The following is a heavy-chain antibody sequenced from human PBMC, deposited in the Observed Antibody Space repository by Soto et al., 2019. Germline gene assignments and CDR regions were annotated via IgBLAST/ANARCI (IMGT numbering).Heavy chain of an antibody. V-gene: IGHV1-69*01. J-gene: IGHJ5*02. CDR2: IIPIFGTA. Sequence: QVQLVQSGAEVKKPGSSVKVSCKASGGTFSSYAISWVRQAPGQGLEWMGGIIPIFGTANYAQKFQGRVTITADESTSTAYMELSSLRSEDTALYYCARDKRIVVVPAAISGGWFDPWGQGTLVTVSS. CDR3: ARDKRIVVVPAAISGGWFDP. D-gene: IGHD2-2*02. CDR1: GGTFSSYA.